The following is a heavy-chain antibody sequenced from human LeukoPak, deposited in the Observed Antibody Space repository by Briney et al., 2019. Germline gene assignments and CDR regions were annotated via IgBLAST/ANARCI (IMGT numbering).Heavy chain of an antibody. CDR1: GFTFSNYA. Sequence: GASLRLSCAASGFTFSNYAMSWVRQAPGKGLEWVSAVSGRDDSTYYADSVKGRFTISRDNSKNTLYLQMNSLRAEDTAVYYCAKWGDYDILTGYYDSDYWGQGTLVTVSP. CDR3: AKWGDYDILTGYYDSDY. J-gene: IGHJ4*02. D-gene: IGHD3-9*01. CDR2: VSGRDDST. V-gene: IGHV3-23*01.